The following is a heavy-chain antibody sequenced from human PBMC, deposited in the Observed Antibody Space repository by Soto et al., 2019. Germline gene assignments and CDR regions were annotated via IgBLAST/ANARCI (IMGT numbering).Heavy chain of an antibody. CDR3: ARVGITIFGVVIMTFDY. CDR1: CFTFSSYC. J-gene: IGHJ4*02. V-gene: IGHV1-18*01. CDR2: ISAYNGNT. D-gene: IGHD3-3*01. Sequence: GPVKVSRQASCFTFSSYCISWGRQGPGQGLEWMGWISAYNGNTNYAQKLQGRVTMTTDTSTSTAYMELRSLRSDDTAVYYCARVGITIFGVVIMTFDYWGQGTLVTVSS.